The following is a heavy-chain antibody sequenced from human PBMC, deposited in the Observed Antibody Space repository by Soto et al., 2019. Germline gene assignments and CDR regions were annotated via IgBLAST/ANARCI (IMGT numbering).Heavy chain of an antibody. Sequence: GGPLRLSCAASGFTFSSYEMNWVRQAPGKGLEWVSYISSSGSTIYYADSVKGRFTISRDNAKNSLYLQMNSLRAEDTAGYYCARDYHDSSGPAWYFDLWGRGTLVTVSS. D-gene: IGHD3-22*01. CDR2: ISSSGSTI. J-gene: IGHJ2*01. CDR1: GFTFSSYE. CDR3: ARDYHDSSGPAWYFDL. V-gene: IGHV3-48*03.